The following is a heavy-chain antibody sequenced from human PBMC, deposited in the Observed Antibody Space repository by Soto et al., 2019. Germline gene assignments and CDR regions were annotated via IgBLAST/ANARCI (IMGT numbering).Heavy chain of an antibody. CDR1: GGSITSYY. CDR3: ARDYYGSGSRFDY. D-gene: IGHD3-10*01. CDR2: IYTNGDT. J-gene: IGHJ4*02. V-gene: IGHV4-4*07. Sequence: QVQLQESGPGLVKPSETLSLTCTVSGGSITSYYWSWIRQPAGKGLEWIGRIYTNGDTNYNPSLKSRVTMSVDTPKNQFSLNLSSVTAADTAVYYCARDYYGSGSRFDYWGQGTLVTVSS.